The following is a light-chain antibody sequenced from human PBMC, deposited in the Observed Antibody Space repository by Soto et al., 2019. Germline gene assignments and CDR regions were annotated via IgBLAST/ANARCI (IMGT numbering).Light chain of an antibody. V-gene: IGLV7-46*01. CDR2: HTS. Sequence: QAVVTQEPSLTLSPGETVTLTCGSSTGAVTSGHYSYWFQQKPGQAPRTLIYHTSNKHSWTPARFSGSLFGGKAALTLSGAQPEDEAEYYCLLFYSGPGVFGGGNKLTVL. J-gene: IGLJ2*01. CDR1: TGAVTSGHY. CDR3: LLFYSGPGV.